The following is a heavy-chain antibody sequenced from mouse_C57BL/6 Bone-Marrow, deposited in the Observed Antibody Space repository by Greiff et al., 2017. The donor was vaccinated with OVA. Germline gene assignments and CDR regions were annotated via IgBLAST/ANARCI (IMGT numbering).Heavy chain of an antibody. J-gene: IGHJ2*01. CDR3: ARDRDDGYYGYYFDY. D-gene: IGHD2-3*01. Sequence: DVKLVESEGGLVQPGSSMKLSCTASGFTFSDYYMAWVRQVPEKGLEWVANINYDGSSTYYLDSLKSRFIISRDNAKNILYLQMSSLKSEDTATYYCARDRDDGYYGYYFDYWGQGTTLTVSS. CDR2: INYDGSST. CDR1: GFTFSDYY. V-gene: IGHV5-16*01.